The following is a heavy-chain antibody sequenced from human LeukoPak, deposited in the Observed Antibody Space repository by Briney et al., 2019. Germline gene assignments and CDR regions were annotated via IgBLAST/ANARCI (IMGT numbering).Heavy chain of an antibody. D-gene: IGHD1-26*01. V-gene: IGHV3-23*01. CDR2: ISGSGGST. Sequence: PGGSLRLSCAASGFTFSSYAMSWVRQAPGRGLEWVSAISGSGGSTYYADSVKGRFTISRDNSKNTLYLQMNSLRAEDTAVYYCATTQWELSFYYFDYWGQGTLVTVSS. CDR3: ATTQWELSFYYFDY. J-gene: IGHJ4*02. CDR1: GFTFSSYA.